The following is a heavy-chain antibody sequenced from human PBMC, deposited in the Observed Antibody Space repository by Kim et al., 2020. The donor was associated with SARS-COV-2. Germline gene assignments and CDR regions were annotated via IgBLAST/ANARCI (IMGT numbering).Heavy chain of an antibody. Sequence: SETLSLTCTVSGGSISSSSYYWGWIRQPPGKGLEWIGSIYYSGSTYYNPSLKSRVTISVDTSKNQFSLKLSSVTAADTAVYYCAPLNYDYVWGSYREYYFDYWGQGTLVTVSS. V-gene: IGHV4-39*01. J-gene: IGHJ4*02. D-gene: IGHD3-16*02. CDR3: APLNYDYVWGSYREYYFDY. CDR2: IYYSGST. CDR1: GGSISSSSYY.